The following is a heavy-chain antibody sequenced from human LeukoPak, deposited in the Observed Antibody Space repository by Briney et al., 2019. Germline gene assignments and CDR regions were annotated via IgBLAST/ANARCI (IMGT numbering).Heavy chain of an antibody. Sequence: SETLSLTCAVYGGSFSSYYWGWIRQPPGKGLEWIGSIYYSGSTYYNPSLKSRVTISVDTSKNQFSLKLSSVTAADTAVYYCARRRVGAADLWGRGTLVTVSS. V-gene: IGHV4-39*01. CDR2: IYYSGST. CDR1: GGSFSSYY. CDR3: ARRRVGAADL. D-gene: IGHD1-26*01. J-gene: IGHJ2*01.